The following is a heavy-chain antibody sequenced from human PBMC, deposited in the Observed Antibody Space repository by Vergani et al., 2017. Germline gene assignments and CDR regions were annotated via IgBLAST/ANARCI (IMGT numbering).Heavy chain of an antibody. CDR1: GGSFSGYY. CDR2: INHSGST. J-gene: IGHJ5*02. V-gene: IGHV4-34*01. Sequence: QVQLQQWGAGLLKPSETLSLTCAVYGGSFSGYYWSWIRQPPGKGLEWIGEINHSGSTNYNPSLKSRVTISVDTSKNQFSLKLSSVTAADTAVYYCARGRALDIVVVPAAIGYNWFDPWGQGTLVTVSS. D-gene: IGHD2-2*01. CDR3: ARGRALDIVVVPAAIGYNWFDP.